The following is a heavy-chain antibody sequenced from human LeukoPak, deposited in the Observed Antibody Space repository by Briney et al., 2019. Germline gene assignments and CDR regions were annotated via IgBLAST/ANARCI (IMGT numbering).Heavy chain of an antibody. CDR3: ARDPGPLGYHYDISGYDASH. CDR2: IHYSGST. V-gene: IGHV4-39*07. J-gene: IGHJ4*02. D-gene: IGHD3-22*01. Sequence: PSETLSLTCTVSGGSISSSSYYWGWIRQPPGKGLEYIGHIHYSGSTYYSPSLKSRVTMSVDTSKNQFSLKLNSVSAADTAIYYCARDPGPLGYHYDISGYDASHWGQGTLVTVSS. CDR1: GGSISSSSYY.